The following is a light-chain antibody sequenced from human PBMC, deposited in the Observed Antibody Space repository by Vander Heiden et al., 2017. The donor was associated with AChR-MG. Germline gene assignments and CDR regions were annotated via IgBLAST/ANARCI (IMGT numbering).Light chain of an antibody. CDR3: QQTNSTPPS. J-gene: IGKJ1*01. Sequence: DIQMTQSPSSLSASVGDRVALTCRASQHISTSLNWYQQKPRKAPQLLIYATSNLHSGVPPRFSGSGSGTDFTLTISSLQPDDFATYFCQQTNSTPPSFGQGTKVDLK. V-gene: IGKV1-39*01. CDR2: ATS. CDR1: QHISTS.